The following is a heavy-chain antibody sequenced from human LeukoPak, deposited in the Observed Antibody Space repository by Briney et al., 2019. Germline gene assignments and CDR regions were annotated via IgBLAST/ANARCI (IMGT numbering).Heavy chain of an antibody. CDR2: IYYSGST. CDR1: GDSISSYY. J-gene: IGHJ3*02. V-gene: IGHV4-59*08. D-gene: IGHD3-16*01. CDR3: ARRNVLTEGEAFDI. Sequence: SETLSLTCTVSGDSISSYYWSWIRQPPGKGLEWIGYIYYSGSTRNNPSLQSRVTISIDTSKNQISLKLNSVTAADTAVYYCARRNVLTEGEAFDIWGQGTLVTVSS.